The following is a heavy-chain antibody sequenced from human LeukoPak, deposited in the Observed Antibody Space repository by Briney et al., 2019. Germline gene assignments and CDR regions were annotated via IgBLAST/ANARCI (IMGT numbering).Heavy chain of an antibody. Sequence: GGSLRPSCAASGFTFSSYWMHWVRQAPGKGLVWVSRIKGDGSSTSAADSVKGRFTISRDNAKNTLYLQMNSLRAEDTAVYYCARRGAASDAFDIWGQGTMVTVSS. V-gene: IGHV3-74*01. CDR3: ARRGAASDAFDI. J-gene: IGHJ3*02. CDR2: IKGDGSST. CDR1: GFTFSSYW. D-gene: IGHD3-16*01.